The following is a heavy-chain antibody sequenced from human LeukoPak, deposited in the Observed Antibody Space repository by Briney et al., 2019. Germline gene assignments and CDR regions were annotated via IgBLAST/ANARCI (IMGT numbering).Heavy chain of an antibody. J-gene: IGHJ4*02. CDR3: AKDKQNDGKWDIDF. CDR1: GFIFSGFT. D-gene: IGHD1-26*01. V-gene: IGHV3-23*01. Sequence: PGGSLRLSRAASGFIFSGFTMSWVRQAPGKGLEWVSSILSTGDGTYYAASVKGRFTISRDNSKNTVFLQMNSLRAEDTAVYYCAKDKQNDGKWDIDFWGQGVLVTVSS. CDR2: ILSTGDGT.